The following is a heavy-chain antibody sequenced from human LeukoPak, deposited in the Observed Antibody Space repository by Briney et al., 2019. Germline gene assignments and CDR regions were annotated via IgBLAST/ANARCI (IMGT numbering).Heavy chain of an antibody. CDR2: IYYSGST. V-gene: IGHV4-59*01. D-gene: IGHD5-18*01. CDR3: ARYSYGVDY. CDR1: GDSISTYY. Sequence: PSETLSLTCTVSGDSISTYYWSWIRQPPGKGLEWIGYIYYSGSTNYNPSLKSRVTMSVDTSKNQLSLKLTSVTAADTAVYYCARYSYGVDYWGQGTLVTVSS. J-gene: IGHJ4*02.